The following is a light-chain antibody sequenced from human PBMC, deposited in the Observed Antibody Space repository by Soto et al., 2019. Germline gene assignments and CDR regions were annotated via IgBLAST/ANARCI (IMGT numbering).Light chain of an antibody. CDR2: EVS. CDR1: SSDVGGYNY. J-gene: IGLJ2*01. CDR3: SSYTRRTILV. Sequence: QSALTQPASVSGSPGQSITISCTGTSSDVGGYNYVSWYQHHPGKAPKLMIYEVSNRPSGVSNRFSGSKSDNTASLTISGLQAEDEADYYCSSYTRRTILVFGGGTKLTVL. V-gene: IGLV2-14*01.